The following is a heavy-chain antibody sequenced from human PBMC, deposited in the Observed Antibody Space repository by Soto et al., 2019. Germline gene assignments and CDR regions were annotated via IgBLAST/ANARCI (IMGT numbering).Heavy chain of an antibody. CDR1: GYTFTSYG. Sequence: QVQLVQSGAEVKKPGASVKVSCKASGYTFTSYGISWVRQAPGQGLEWMGWISTYNGNTNYAQKLQCRVTMTTDTSTSTAYMELRSLRSDDTAVYYCARDQSIAAVGLFTAINNWFDPWGQGTLVTVSS. D-gene: IGHD6-13*01. V-gene: IGHV1-18*01. J-gene: IGHJ5*02. CDR2: ISTYNGNT. CDR3: ARDQSIAAVGLFTAINNWFDP.